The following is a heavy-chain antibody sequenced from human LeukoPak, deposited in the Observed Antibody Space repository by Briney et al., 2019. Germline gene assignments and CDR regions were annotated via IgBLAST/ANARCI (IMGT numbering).Heavy chain of an antibody. CDR2: IIPIFGTA. CDR1: GGTFSSYA. CDR3: ARAPGGPAAIAAFDI. J-gene: IGHJ3*02. D-gene: IGHD2-2*01. Sequence: SVKVSCKASGGTFSSYAISWVRQAPGQGLEWMGGIIPIFGTANYAQKFQGRVTITADESTSTAYMELSSLRSEDTAVYYCARAPGGPAAIAAFDIWGQGTMVTVSS. V-gene: IGHV1-69*13.